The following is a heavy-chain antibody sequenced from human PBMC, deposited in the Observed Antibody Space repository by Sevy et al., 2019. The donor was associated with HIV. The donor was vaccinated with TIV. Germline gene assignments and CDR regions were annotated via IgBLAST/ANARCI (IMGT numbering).Heavy chain of an antibody. CDR2: SSTSSSYI. D-gene: IGHD1-26*01. V-gene: IGHV3-21*01. CDR3: ARDEVGGSYWEFDY. J-gene: IGHJ4*02. Sequence: GGSLRLSCAASGFTFSSYSMNWVRRAPGKGLEWVSSSSTSSSYIDYADSVKGRFTISRDNAKNSLYLQMNSLRAEDTAVYYCARDEVGGSYWEFDYWGQGTLVTVSS. CDR1: GFTFSSYS.